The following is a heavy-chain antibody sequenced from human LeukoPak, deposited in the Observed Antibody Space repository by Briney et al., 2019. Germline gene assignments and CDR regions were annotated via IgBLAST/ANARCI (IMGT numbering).Heavy chain of an antibody. CDR1: GFTFSSYA. D-gene: IGHD4-17*01. CDR2: ISYDGSNK. J-gene: IGHJ4*02. CDR3: ARGDDYGDYWGLY. V-gene: IGHV3-30-3*01. Sequence: GGSLRLSCAASGFTFSSYAMHWVRQAPGKGLEWVAVISYDGSNKYYADSVKGRFTISRDNSKNTLYLQMNSLRAEDTAVYYCARGDDYGDYWGLYWGQGTLVTVSS.